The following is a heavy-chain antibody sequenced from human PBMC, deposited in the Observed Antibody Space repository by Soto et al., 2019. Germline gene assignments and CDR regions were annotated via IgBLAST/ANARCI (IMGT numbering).Heavy chain of an antibody. D-gene: IGHD2-15*01. Sequence: GASVKVSCKASGYTFTSYGISWVRQAPGQGLEWMGWISAYNGNTNYAQKLQGRVTMTTDTSTSTAYMELRSLRSDDTAVYYCARDRGDIVVVVAATIHYYYYYYMDVWGKGTTVTVSS. J-gene: IGHJ6*03. V-gene: IGHV1-18*01. CDR1: GYTFTSYG. CDR2: ISAYNGNT. CDR3: ARDRGDIVVVVAATIHYYYYYYMDV.